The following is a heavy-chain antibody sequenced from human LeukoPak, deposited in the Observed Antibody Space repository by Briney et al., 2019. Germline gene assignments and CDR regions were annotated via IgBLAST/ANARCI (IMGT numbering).Heavy chain of an antibody. CDR3: AKRGSAWYSDY. D-gene: IGHD6-19*01. V-gene: IGHV3-23*01. CDR1: EFTFSSYS. Sequence: PGGSLRLSCAASEFTFSSYSMNWVRQAPGKGLEWVSGISSSGVSTYYADSVKGRFTISRDNSRNTLYLQMNSLRAEDTAVYYCAKRGSAWYSDYWGQGTLVTVSS. J-gene: IGHJ4*02. CDR2: ISSSGVST.